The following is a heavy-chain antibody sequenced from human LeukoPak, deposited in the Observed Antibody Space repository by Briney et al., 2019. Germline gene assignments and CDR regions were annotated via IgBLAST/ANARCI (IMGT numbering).Heavy chain of an antibody. J-gene: IGHJ6*02. D-gene: IGHD3-22*01. CDR1: GYTFTSYG. CDR2: TSAYNGNT. V-gene: IGHV1-18*01. Sequence: GASVKVSCKASGYTFTSYGISWVRQAPGQGLEWMGWTSAYNGNTNYAQKLQGRVTMTTDTSTSTAYMELRSLRSDDTAVYYCAREGPYYYDSSGYYFLYYYYYYGMDVWGQGTTVTVSS. CDR3: AREGPYYYDSSGYYFLYYYYYYGMDV.